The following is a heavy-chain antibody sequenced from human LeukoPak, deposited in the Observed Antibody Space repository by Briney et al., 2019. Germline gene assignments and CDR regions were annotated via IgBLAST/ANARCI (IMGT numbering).Heavy chain of an antibody. CDR2: IYYSGST. Sequence: PSEALSLTCAVSGYSISSGYYWGWIRQPPGKGLEWIGSIYYSGSTYYNPSLKSRVTISVDTSKNQFSLKLSSVTAADTAVYYCARDSSSDNWFDPWGQGTLVTVSS. J-gene: IGHJ5*02. V-gene: IGHV4-38-2*01. CDR1: GYSISSGYY. CDR3: ARDSSSDNWFDP. D-gene: IGHD6-13*01.